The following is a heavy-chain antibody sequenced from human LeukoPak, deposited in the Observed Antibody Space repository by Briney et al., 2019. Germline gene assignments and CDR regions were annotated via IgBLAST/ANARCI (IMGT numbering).Heavy chain of an antibody. Sequence: SETLSLTCTVSGGSISSYYWSWIRQPPGKGLEWIGYIYYSGSTNYNPSLKSRVTISVDTSKNQFSLKLSSVTAADTAVYYCVRATGHSYGSDYWGQGTLVTVSS. CDR3: VRATGHSYGSDY. CDR2: IYYSGST. J-gene: IGHJ4*02. CDR1: GGSISSYY. D-gene: IGHD5-18*01. V-gene: IGHV4-59*01.